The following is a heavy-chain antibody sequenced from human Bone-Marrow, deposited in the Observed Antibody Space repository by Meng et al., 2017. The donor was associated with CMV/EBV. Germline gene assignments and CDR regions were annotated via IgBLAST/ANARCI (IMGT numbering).Heavy chain of an antibody. CDR1: GFTFSSYS. V-gene: IGHV1-8*03. J-gene: IGHJ6*02. D-gene: IGHD2-2*01. Sequence: GESLKISCAASGFTFSSYSMNWVRQAPGQGLEWMGWMNPNSGNTGYAQKFQGRVTITRNTSISTAYMELSSLRSEDTAVYYCARDFRVPAAMPVCCEGYYYYYGMDVWGQGTTVTVSS. CDR3: ARDFRVPAAMPVCCEGYYYYYGMDV. CDR2: MNPNSGNT.